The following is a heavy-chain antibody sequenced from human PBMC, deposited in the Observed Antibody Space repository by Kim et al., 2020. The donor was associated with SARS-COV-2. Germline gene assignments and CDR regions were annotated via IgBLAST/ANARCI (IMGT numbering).Heavy chain of an antibody. CDR1: GGSFSGYY. V-gene: IGHV4-34*01. J-gene: IGHJ4*02. Sequence: SETLSLTCAVYGGSFSGYYWSWIRQPPGKGLEWIGEINHSGSTNYNPSLKSRVTISVDTSKNQFSLKLSSVTAADTAVYYCARHSTRPLTYYYGSGSYRYFDYWGQGTLVTVSS. CDR2: INHSGST. CDR3: ARHSTRPLTYYYGSGSYRYFDY. D-gene: IGHD3-10*01.